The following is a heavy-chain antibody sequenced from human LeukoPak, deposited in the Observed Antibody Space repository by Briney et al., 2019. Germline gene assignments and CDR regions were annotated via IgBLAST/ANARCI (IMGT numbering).Heavy chain of an antibody. Sequence: SETLSLTCTVSGGSISSYYWSWIRQPPGKGLEWIGYIYYSGSTNYNPSLKSRISISVDTSKNQFSLKLSSVTAADTAVYYCARTTEGGYTYNYFYYYYMDVWGKGTTVTISS. CDR2: IYYSGST. J-gene: IGHJ6*03. D-gene: IGHD5-18*01. CDR3: ARTTEGGYTYNYFYYYYMDV. V-gene: IGHV4-59*01. CDR1: GGSISSYY.